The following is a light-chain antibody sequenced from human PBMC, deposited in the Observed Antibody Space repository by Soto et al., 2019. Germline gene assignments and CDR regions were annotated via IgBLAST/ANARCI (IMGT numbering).Light chain of an antibody. CDR2: DVT. V-gene: IGLV2-14*01. J-gene: IGLJ2*01. CDR3: SSYSGSTTHIL. Sequence: QSALTQPASVSGSPGQSITISCTGSSSDIGGYNYASWYPQHPGKAPKLIIYDVTYPPSVHSHRFSDYKSGSTASPTISGLEPEDEADYYCSSYSGSTTHILFGGGTQLTAL. CDR1: SSDIGGYNY.